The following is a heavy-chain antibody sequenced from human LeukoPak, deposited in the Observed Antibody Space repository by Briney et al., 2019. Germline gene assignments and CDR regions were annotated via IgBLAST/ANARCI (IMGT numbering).Heavy chain of an antibody. CDR3: ARESPGSGQYYFGY. D-gene: IGHD3-10*01. V-gene: IGHV3-7*01. J-gene: IGHJ4*02. Sequence: GGSLRLSCAASGFTFSSYWMSWVRQAPGKGLEWVANIKQDGSEKYYVDSVKGRFTISRDNAKNTLYLQMNSLTSEDTAFYYCARESPGSGQYYFGYWGQGTLVTVSS. CDR1: GFTFSSYW. CDR2: IKQDGSEK.